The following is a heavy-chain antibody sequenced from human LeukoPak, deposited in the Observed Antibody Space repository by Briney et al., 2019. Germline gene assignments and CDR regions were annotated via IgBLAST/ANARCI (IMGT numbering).Heavy chain of an antibody. Sequence: KPSETLSLTCTVSGGSIRSTTYYWGWIRQPPGKGLEWIGSIYYSGNTYYSPSLMSRVTISVDTSKNQFSLKLSSVTAADTAVYYCASSPFLIADLTFDYWGQGTLVTVSS. CDR2: IYYSGNT. D-gene: IGHD6-13*01. J-gene: IGHJ4*02. CDR3: ASSPFLIADLTFDY. V-gene: IGHV4-39*07. CDR1: GGSIRSTTYY.